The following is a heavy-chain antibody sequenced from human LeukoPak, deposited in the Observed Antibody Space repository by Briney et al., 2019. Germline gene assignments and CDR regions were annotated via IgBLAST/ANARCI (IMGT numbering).Heavy chain of an antibody. CDR3: ARVGTTVTNWGEADY. D-gene: IGHD4-17*01. Sequence: ASVKVPCKASGYTFSRYGISWVRQAPGQGLEWMGWISAYNGNTKYAQRLQGRVTMTTDTSTSTAYMELRSLRSDDTAVYYCARVGTTVTNWGEADYWGQGTLVTVSS. J-gene: IGHJ4*02. CDR1: GYTFSRYG. V-gene: IGHV1-18*01. CDR2: ISAYNGNT.